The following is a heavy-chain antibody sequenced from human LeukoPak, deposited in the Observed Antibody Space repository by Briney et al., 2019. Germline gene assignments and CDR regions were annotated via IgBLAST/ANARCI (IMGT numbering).Heavy chain of an antibody. V-gene: IGHV4-59*08. D-gene: IGHD1-14*01. Sequence: SETLSLTCTVSGGSISSYYWSWIRQPPGKGLEWIGYIYYSGSTNYNPSLKSRVTISVDTSKNQFSLKPSSVTAADTAAYYCARRATGRDYYYYGMDVWGQGTTVTVSS. CDR1: GGSISSYY. CDR2: IYYSGST. CDR3: ARRATGRDYYYYGMDV. J-gene: IGHJ6*02.